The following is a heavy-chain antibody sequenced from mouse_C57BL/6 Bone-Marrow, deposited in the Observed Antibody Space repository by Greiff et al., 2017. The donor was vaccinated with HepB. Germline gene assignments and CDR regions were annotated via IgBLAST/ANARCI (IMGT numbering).Heavy chain of an antibody. CDR3: AREGFRITTVVVDFDY. Sequence: VQLQQPGAELVKPGASVKLSCKASGYTFTSYWMQWVKQRPGQGLEWIGEIDPSDSDTNYNQKFKGKATLTADTSSSTAYMQLSSLTSEDSAVYYCAREGFRITTVVVDFDYWDQGTTLTVSS. CDR1: GYTFTSYW. J-gene: IGHJ2*01. D-gene: IGHD1-1*01. V-gene: IGHV1-50*01. CDR2: IDPSDSDT.